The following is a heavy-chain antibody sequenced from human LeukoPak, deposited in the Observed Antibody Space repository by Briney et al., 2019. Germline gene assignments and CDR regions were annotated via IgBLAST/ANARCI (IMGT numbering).Heavy chain of an antibody. D-gene: IGHD5-24*01. CDR1: GGSISTYY. J-gene: IGHJ4*02. CDR3: ARGAGTTEMAFGH. Sequence: SETLSLTCTVSGGSISTYYWSWIRQPPGKGLEWIGYIYYSGSTNYNPSLKSRVTISVDTSKNHFSLKLTSVTAADTAVYYCARGAGTTEMAFGHWGQGTLVTVSS. V-gene: IGHV4-59*01. CDR2: IYYSGST.